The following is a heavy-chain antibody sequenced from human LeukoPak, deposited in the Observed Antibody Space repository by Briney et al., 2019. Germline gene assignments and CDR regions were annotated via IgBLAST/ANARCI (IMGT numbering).Heavy chain of an antibody. CDR3: AKVSGCSSTSCYWVSWFDP. V-gene: IGHV3-23*01. CDR1: GFTFSSYA. Sequence: NPGGSLRLSCAASGFTFSSYAMSWVRQAPGKGLEWVSAISGSGGSTYYADSVKGRFTISRDNSKNTLYLQMNSLRAEDTAVYYCAKVSGCSSTSCYWVSWFDPWGQGTLVTVSS. CDR2: ISGSGGST. D-gene: IGHD2-2*01. J-gene: IGHJ5*02.